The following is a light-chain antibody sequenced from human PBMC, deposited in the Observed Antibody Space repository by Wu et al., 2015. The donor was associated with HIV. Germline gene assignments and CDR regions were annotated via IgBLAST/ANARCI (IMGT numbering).Light chain of an antibody. CDR3: HHYGSSPHS. V-gene: IGKV3-20*01. Sequence: EIVLTQSPGTLSLSPGERATLSCRGSQSVSSSYLAWYQQKPGQAPRLLIYGASSRATGIPDRFSGSGSGTDFTLTISRLEPEDFAVYFCHHYGSSPHSFGQETKLEIK. J-gene: IGKJ2*03. CDR1: QSVSSSY. CDR2: GAS.